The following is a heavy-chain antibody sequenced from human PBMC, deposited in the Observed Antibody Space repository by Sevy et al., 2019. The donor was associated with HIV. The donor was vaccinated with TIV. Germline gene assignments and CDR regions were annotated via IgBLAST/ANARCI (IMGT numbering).Heavy chain of an antibody. D-gene: IGHD6-19*01. J-gene: IGHJ4*01. CDR3: ARGDLSVWYLDV. CDR1: GFTFSSYS. CDR2: ISSSSDSSRTL. Sequence: GGSLRLSCVASGFTFSSYSMNWVRQAPGKGLEWVSYISSSSDSSRTLYYADSVKGRFSISRDNAKNSVHLQMTSLRVEDTAVYYCARGDLSVWYLDVWGHGTLVTVSS. V-gene: IGHV3-48*01.